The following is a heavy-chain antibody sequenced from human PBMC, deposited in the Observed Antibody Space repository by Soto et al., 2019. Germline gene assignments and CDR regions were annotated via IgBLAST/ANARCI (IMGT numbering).Heavy chain of an antibody. CDR3: ARWGGYDFGPPFDY. D-gene: IGHD5-12*01. CDR1: GFTFSSYA. J-gene: IGHJ4*02. Sequence: EVQLVESGGGLVQPGGSLRLSCAASGFTFSSYAMHWVRQAPGKGLEYVSAISSNGGSTYYANSVKGRFTISRDNSKNTLYLQMGSLRAEDMAVYYCARWGGYDFGPPFDYWGQGTLVTVSS. V-gene: IGHV3-64*01. CDR2: ISSNGGST.